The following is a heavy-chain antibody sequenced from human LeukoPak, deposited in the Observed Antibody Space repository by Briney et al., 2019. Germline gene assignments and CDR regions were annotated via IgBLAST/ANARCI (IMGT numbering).Heavy chain of an antibody. CDR3: ALPSVEYYYYMDV. V-gene: IGHV3-11*04. Sequence: GGSLRLSCAASGFTFSDYYMSWIRQAPGKGLEWVSYISSSGSTIYYADSVKGRFTISRDNAKNSLYLQMNSLRAEDTAVYYCALPSVEYYYYMDVWGKGTTVTVSS. J-gene: IGHJ6*03. CDR1: GFTFSDYY. D-gene: IGHD6-19*01. CDR2: ISSSGSTI.